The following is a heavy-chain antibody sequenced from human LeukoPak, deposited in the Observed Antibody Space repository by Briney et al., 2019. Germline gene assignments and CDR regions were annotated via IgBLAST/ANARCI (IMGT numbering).Heavy chain of an antibody. J-gene: IGHJ4*02. CDR3: ARLRDGDYGGYFDY. CDR1: GGSISSYY. Sequence: SETLSLTCTVSGGSISSYYWSWIRQPPGKGLEWIGEINHSGSTNYNPSLKSRVTISVDTSKNQFSLKLSSVTAADTALYYCARLRDGDYGGYFDYWGQGTLVTASS. D-gene: IGHD4-23*01. V-gene: IGHV4-34*01. CDR2: INHSGST.